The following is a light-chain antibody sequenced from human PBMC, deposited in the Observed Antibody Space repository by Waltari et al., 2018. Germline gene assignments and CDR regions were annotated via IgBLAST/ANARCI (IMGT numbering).Light chain of an antibody. CDR1: SGHSTNV. J-gene: IGLJ3*02. V-gene: IGLV4-69*01. CDR3: QTGGHGTWV. Sequence: QLVLTQSPSASASLGASVKLTCTLDSGHSTNVIAWLQQQPEKGPRYRMKINSDGSHVKGDGIPDRFSGSGSGAERYLTISSRQSEDEADYYCQTGGHGTWVFGGGTKLTVL. CDR2: INSDGSH.